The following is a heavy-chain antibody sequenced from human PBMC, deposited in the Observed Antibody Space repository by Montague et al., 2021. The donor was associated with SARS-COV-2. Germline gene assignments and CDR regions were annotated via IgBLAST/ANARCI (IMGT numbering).Heavy chain of an antibody. CDR1: GGSFSGYY. V-gene: IGHV4-59*08. CDR3: ARHGRGSYYDYYGMDV. J-gene: IGHJ6*02. D-gene: IGHD1-1*01. Sequence: SETLSLTCAVYGGSFSGYYWSWIRQPPGKGLEWIGYIYYSGSTNYNPSLKSRVTISVDTSKNQFSLKLSSVTAADTAVYYCARHGRGSYYDYYGMDVWGQGTTVTVSS. CDR2: IYYSGST.